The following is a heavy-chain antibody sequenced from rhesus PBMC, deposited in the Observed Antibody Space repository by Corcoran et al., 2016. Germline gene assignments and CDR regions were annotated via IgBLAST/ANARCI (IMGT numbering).Heavy chain of an antibody. Sequence: QVQLQESGPGLVKPSGTLSLTCAVSGASLTSGYVCSWIRQPPGKGLEWIGNSGGETYTTNYNPSLKSRVTISKDTSRNQFSLKLSSVTAADTAVYYCGRDYNGNLWGQGVLVTVSS. D-gene: IGHD4-35*01. V-gene: IGHV4-127*01. CDR3: GRDYNGNL. J-gene: IGHJ4*01. CDR1: GASLTSGYV. CDR2: SGGETYTT.